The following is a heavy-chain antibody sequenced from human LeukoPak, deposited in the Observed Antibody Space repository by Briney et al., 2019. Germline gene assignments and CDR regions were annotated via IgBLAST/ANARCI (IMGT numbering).Heavy chain of an antibody. D-gene: IGHD1-26*01. V-gene: IGHV3-23*01. Sequence: GGSLRLSCAASGFTFRSYAMHWVRQAPGKGLEWVSSVTGRGDSTYYADSVRGRFTISRDNSKNTLYLQMNSLRVEDTAIYHCARDGGSYLQPTDYWGQGTLVTVSS. J-gene: IGHJ4*02. CDR2: VTGRGDST. CDR1: GFTFRSYA. CDR3: ARDGGSYLQPTDY.